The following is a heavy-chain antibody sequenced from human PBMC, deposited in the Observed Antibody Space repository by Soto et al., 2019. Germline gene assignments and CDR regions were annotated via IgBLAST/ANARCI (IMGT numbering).Heavy chain of an antibody. V-gene: IGHV4-30-4*01. D-gene: IGHD3-10*01. CDR2: IYYSGST. CDR3: ARALTMVRGDFYNWFDP. J-gene: IGHJ5*02. Sequence: PSETLSLTCTVSGGSISSGDYYWSWIRQPPGKGLEWIGYIYYSGSTYYNPSLKSRVTISVDTSKNQFSLKLSSVTAADTAVYYCARALTMVRGDFYNWFDPWGQGTLVTVSS. CDR1: GGSISSGDYY.